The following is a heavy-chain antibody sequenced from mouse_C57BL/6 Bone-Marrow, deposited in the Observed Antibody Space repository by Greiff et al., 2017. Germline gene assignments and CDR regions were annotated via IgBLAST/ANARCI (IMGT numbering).Heavy chain of an antibody. Sequence: QVQLQQPGAELVKPGASVKLSCKASGFTFTSYWMHWVKQRPGQGLEWIGMIHPNSGSTNYNETFKSKATLTVDKSSRTAYMHLSSLTTEDSAVDYCERLNYDYDEFDYWGQGTLVTVSA. V-gene: IGHV1-64*01. J-gene: IGHJ3*01. CDR1: GFTFTSYW. CDR3: ERLNYDYDEFDY. CDR2: IHPNSGST. D-gene: IGHD2-4*01.